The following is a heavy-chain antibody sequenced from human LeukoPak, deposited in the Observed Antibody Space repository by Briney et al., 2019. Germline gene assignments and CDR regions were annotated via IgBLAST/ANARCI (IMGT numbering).Heavy chain of an antibody. D-gene: IGHD3-22*01. CDR2: INHSGST. V-gene: IGHV4-34*01. CDR3: ARTPNYYDSSGRKFAYDI. J-gene: IGHJ3*02. CDR1: GVSFSGYY. Sequence: SETLSLTCAVYGVSFSGYYWTWIRQSPGKGLEWIGEINHSGSTNSNPSLKSRVTISVDPSKNQFSLNLTSVTAADTAVYFCARTPNYYDSSGRKFAYDIWGQGTKVIVSS.